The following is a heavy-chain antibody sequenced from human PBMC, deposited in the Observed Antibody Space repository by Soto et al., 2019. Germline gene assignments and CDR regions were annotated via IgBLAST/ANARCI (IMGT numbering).Heavy chain of an antibody. CDR1: GGSIIGFY. Sequence: ETLSLTCTVSGGSIIGFYWSWMRQPPGKGLEWVSFISGNGGSTYYADSVRGRFTISRDNSKNTLYLQMNSLRAEDTAAYYCARSSWSSYSNFFDLWGQGTLVTVSS. V-gene: IGHV3-23*01. CDR3: ARSSWSSYSNFFDL. J-gene: IGHJ5*02. CDR2: ISGNGGST. D-gene: IGHD6-13*01.